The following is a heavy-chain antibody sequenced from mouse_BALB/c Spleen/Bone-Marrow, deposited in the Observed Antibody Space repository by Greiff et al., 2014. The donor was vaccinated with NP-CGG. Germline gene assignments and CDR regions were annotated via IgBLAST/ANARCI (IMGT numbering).Heavy chain of an antibody. CDR1: GFNIKDTY. D-gene: IGHD2-2*01. J-gene: IGHJ3*01. CDR3: ARSYGYGKSFAY. V-gene: IGHV14-3*02. Sequence: VQLKESGAELVKPGASVKLSCTASGFNIKDTYMHRVKQRPEQGLEWIGRIDPANGNTKYDPKFQGKATITADTSSNTAYLQLSSLTSEDTAVYYCARSYGYGKSFAYWGQGTLVTVSA. CDR2: IDPANGNT.